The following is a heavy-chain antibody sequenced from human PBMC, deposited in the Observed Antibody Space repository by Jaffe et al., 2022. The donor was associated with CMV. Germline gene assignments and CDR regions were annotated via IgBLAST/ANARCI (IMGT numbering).Heavy chain of an antibody. CDR1: GGSISSSSYY. CDR2: IYYSGST. Sequence: QLQLQESGPGLVKPSETLSLTCTVSGGSISSSSYYWGWIRQPPGKGLEWIGSIYYSGSTYYNPSLKSRVTISVDTSKNQFSLKLSSVTAADTAVYYCARVAGRGYSYGPPIYYFDYWGQGTLVTVSS. J-gene: IGHJ4*02. CDR3: ARVAGRGYSYGPPIYYFDY. D-gene: IGHD5-18*01. V-gene: IGHV4-39*01.